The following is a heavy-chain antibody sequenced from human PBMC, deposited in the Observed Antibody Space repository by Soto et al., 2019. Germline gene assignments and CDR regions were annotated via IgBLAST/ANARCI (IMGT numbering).Heavy chain of an antibody. CDR2: ISAHDSST. CDR3: ASAHYDFWSGYKRHYHYYGMDV. J-gene: IGHJ6*02. Sequence: ASVKVSTRASCYTFTSYGISWLRQASRHGPEGMGWISAHDSSTNAAQKLKGRVTMTTDRSTSTAYMELRSLRSHDTAVYYCASAHYDFWSGYKRHYHYYGMDVWGQGTRDTV. CDR1: CYTFTSYG. D-gene: IGHD3-3*01. V-gene: IGHV1-18*04.